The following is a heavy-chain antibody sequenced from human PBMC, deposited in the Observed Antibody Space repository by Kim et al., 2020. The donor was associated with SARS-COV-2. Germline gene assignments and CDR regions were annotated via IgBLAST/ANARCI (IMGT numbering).Heavy chain of an antibody. V-gene: IGHV1-46*01. D-gene: IGHD2-15*01. CDR3: ARDTSYCSGGSCYSATNWFDP. CDR2: INPSGGST. J-gene: IGHJ5*02. CDR1: GYTFTSYY. Sequence: ASVKVSCKASGYTFTSYYMHWVRQAPGQGLEWMGIINPSGGSTSYAQKFQGRVTMTRDTSTSTVYMELSSLRSEDTAVYYCARDTSYCSGGSCYSATNWFDPWGQGTLVTVSS.